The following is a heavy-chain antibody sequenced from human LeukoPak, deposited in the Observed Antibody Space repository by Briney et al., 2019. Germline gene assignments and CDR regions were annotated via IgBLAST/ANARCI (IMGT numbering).Heavy chain of an antibody. V-gene: IGHV4-59*01. D-gene: IGHD4-11*01. CDR1: GGATSSYY. CDR2: IRHSGST. Sequence: SETLSLTCTVSGGATSSYYWNWIRQPPGKGLEWIGYIRHSGSTNYSPSLKSRVTISIDTSTNQFSLKLSSVTAADTSVYYCARGGNYIYHSDFWGQGTLVTVSS. CDR3: ARGGNYIYHSDF. J-gene: IGHJ4*02.